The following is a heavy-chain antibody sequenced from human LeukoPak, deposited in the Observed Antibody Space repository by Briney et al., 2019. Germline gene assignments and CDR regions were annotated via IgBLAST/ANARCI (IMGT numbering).Heavy chain of an antibody. CDR1: GFSFSSYA. J-gene: IGHJ4*02. D-gene: IGHD3-16*01. Sequence: AXXRLSCAASGFSFSSYAMSWVRQAPGKGLEWVSAIGGSGGSTYYADSVKGRFTISRDNSKNTLYLQMNGLRAEDTAVYYCAKDLRVLGFDYWGQGTLVTVSS. CDR2: IGGSGGST. CDR3: AKDLRVLGFDY. V-gene: IGHV3-23*01.